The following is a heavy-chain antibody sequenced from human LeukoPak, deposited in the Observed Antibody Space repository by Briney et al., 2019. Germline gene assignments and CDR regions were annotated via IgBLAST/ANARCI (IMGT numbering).Heavy chain of an antibody. CDR1: GFTFYDHA. CDR3: ASVSREYGDLDS. D-gene: IGHD4-17*01. CDR2: ITYSSRYI. V-gene: IGHV3-21*01. J-gene: IGHJ4*02. Sequence: PGGSLRLSCAASGFTFYDHAMNWVRQAPGKGLEWVSSITYSSRYIYYADSVKGRFISSRDNAKNSLYLQLNSLTVEDTAVYYCASVSREYGDLDSWGQGTLVTVSS.